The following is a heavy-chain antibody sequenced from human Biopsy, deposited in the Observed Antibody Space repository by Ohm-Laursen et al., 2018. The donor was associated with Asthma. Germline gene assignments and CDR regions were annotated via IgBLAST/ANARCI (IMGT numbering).Heavy chain of an antibody. V-gene: IGHV3-30*01. J-gene: IGHJ3*02. D-gene: IGHD1-1*01. CDR1: GFSFSNFA. CDR3: VRDGTDDAFDI. CDR2: ISKDASTQ. Sequence: SSLRLSCAASGFSFSNFAIHWVRQAPGKGLEWVGVISKDASTQDYADSVKGRFTMARDNSKNTLDLQMNSLREEDTAVYYCVRDGTDDAFDIWGRGTVVSVSS.